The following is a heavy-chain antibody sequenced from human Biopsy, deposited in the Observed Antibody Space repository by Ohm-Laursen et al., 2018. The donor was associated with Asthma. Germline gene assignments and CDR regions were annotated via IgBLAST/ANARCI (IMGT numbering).Heavy chain of an antibody. V-gene: IGHV4-34*01. J-gene: IGHJ5*02. D-gene: IGHD1-20*01. CDR3: ARAAITGIRGWFDP. CDR2: IDQSGYT. Sequence: SETLSLTCTVYGGYLTGHYWNWIRQPPGKRLEWIGEIDQSGYTNYNPSLKSRVTISADTSKNQFHLNLSSVTAADTAVYFCARAAITGIRGWFDPWGQGTQVTVSS. CDR1: GGYLTGHY.